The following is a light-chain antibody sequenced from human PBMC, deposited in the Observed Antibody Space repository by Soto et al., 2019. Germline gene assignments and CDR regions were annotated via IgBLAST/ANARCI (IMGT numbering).Light chain of an antibody. J-gene: IGLJ3*02. V-gene: IGLV1-51*01. Sequence: QSVLPQPPSVSAAPGQKVTISCSGGGSNTGNNFVSWYQQFPQTAPKLLIYDTNKRPSGIPDRFSGSKSGTSATLDIARLQTADEADYYCGVWDSALSLWLFGGGTKVTVL. CDR2: DTN. CDR3: GVWDSALSLWL. CDR1: GSNTGNNF.